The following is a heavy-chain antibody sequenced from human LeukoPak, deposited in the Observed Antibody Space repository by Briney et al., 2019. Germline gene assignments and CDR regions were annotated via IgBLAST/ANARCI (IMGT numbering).Heavy chain of an antibody. J-gene: IGHJ3*02. CDR3: AREDFIVGATRGRAFDI. Sequence: GGSLSLSCAASGFTFSSYAMHWVRQAPGKGLEWVAVISYDGSNKYYADSVKGRFTISRDNSKNTLYLQMNSLRAEDTAVYYCAREDFIVGATRGRAFDIWGQGTMVTVSS. V-gene: IGHV3-30-3*01. CDR2: ISYDGSNK. CDR1: GFTFSSYA. D-gene: IGHD1-26*01.